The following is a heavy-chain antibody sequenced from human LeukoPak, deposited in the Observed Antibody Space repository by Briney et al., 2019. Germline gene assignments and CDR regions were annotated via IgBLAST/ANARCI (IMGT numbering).Heavy chain of an antibody. J-gene: IGHJ6*03. CDR3: ARLRRVYSSRDYYYMDV. V-gene: IGHV4-59*12. D-gene: IGHD6-13*01. CDR2: IYYSGST. Sequence: SETLSLTCTVSGGSISSYYWNWIRQPPGKGLEWIGYIYYSGSTNYNPSLKSRVTISVDTSKNQFSLKLSSVTAADTAVYYCARLRRVYSSRDYYYMDVWGKGTTVTISS. CDR1: GGSISSYY.